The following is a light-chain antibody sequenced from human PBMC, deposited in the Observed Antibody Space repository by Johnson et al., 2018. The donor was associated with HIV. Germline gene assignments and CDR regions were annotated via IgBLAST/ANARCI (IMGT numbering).Light chain of an antibody. V-gene: IGLV1-51*01. CDR1: SSNIGNNY. J-gene: IGLJ1*01. CDR3: GTWDSSLSASYV. CDR2: ANT. Sequence: QSVLTQSPSVSAATGQKVTISCSGSSSNIGNNYVSWYQQLPGTAPKLLIYANTKRPSGIPDRISGSKSGTSATLGITGLQTGDEADYYCGTWDSSLSASYVVGTGTKVTVL.